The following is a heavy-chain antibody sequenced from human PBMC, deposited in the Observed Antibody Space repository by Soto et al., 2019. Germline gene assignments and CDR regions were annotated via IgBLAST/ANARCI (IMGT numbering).Heavy chain of an antibody. V-gene: IGHV1-69*01. CDR2: IIPIFGTA. CDR3: ARGDGSSWIFDY. D-gene: IGHD6-13*01. CDR1: GGTFSSYA. J-gene: IGHJ4*02. Sequence: QVRLVQSGAEVKKPGSSVKVSCKASGGTFSSYAISWVRQAPGQGLEWMGGIIPIFGTANYAQNFQGRVTITADEFIYTAYMELSSLRSEDTAVCYCARGDGSSWIFDYWGQGTLVIVSS.